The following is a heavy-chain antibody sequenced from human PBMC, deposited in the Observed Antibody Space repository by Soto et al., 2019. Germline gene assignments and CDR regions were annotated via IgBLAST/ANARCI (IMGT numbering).Heavy chain of an antibody. V-gene: IGHV3-23*01. CDR3: AKDRSSAGTTVRFDP. J-gene: IGHJ5*02. CDR1: GFTFSGYA. CDR2: ISGSGGTT. Sequence: EVQLLESGGGLVQPGGSLRLSCAASGFTFSGYAMSWVRQAPGKGLEWVSTISGSGGTTYYADSVKGRFTISRDNSKNTLYLQMNSLRADATAIYYSAKDRSSAGTTVRFDPWGQGTLVTVSS. D-gene: IGHD1-1*01.